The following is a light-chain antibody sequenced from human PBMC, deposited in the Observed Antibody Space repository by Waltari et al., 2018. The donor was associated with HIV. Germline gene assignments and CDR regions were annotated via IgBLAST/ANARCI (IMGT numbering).Light chain of an antibody. V-gene: IGLV3-1*01. Sequence: SYELTQPPSVSVSPGQTASITCSGDKLGDKYACWYQQKPGQSPVLVIYQDSKRPSGSPLRFSGSNSGNTATLTISGTQAMDEADYYCQAWDSSTVVFGGGTKLTVL. CDR3: QAWDSSTVV. CDR1: KLGDKY. J-gene: IGLJ2*01. CDR2: QDS.